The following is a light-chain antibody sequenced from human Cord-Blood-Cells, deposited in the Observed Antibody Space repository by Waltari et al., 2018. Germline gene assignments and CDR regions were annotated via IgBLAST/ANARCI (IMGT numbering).Light chain of an antibody. Sequence: EIVLTQSPGTLSLSPGERAPLSCRARQSVSSSYLAWYQQKPGQAPRRLIHGASSRATGIPDRFTGSGSGTDFTFTISRREPEDFAVYYCQQYGSSPPWTFGQGTKVEIK. J-gene: IGKJ1*01. V-gene: IGKV3-20*01. CDR2: GAS. CDR1: QSVSSSY. CDR3: QQYGSSPPWT.